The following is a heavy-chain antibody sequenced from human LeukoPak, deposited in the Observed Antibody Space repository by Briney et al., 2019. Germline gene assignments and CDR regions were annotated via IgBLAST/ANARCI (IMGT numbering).Heavy chain of an antibody. D-gene: IGHD4-17*01. J-gene: IGHJ4*02. CDR2: IYPGDSDT. CDR3: VRRGSYGAYFDS. V-gene: IGHV5-51*01. CDR1: GYSFTSYW. Sequence: GESLKISCQGSGYSFTSYWIGWVRQMPGKGLEWMGIIYPGDSDTRYSPSFQGQVTISADKSISTAYLQWSSLKASDSARYYCVRRGSYGAYFDSWGQGTLVTFSS.